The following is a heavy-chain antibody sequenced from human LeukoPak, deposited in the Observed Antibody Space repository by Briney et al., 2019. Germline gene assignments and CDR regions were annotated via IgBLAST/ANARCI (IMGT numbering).Heavy chain of an antibody. CDR1: GYTFTSYG. CDR3: ARAYSGRYFDY. CDR2: MNPNSGNT. V-gene: IGHV1-8*01. J-gene: IGHJ4*02. Sequence: GASVKVSCEASGYTFTSYGINWVRQATGQGLEWTGWMNPNSGNTGYAQKFQGRVTMTRNTSISTAYMELSSLRSEDTAVYYCARAYSGRYFDYWGQGTLVTVSS. D-gene: IGHD1-26*01.